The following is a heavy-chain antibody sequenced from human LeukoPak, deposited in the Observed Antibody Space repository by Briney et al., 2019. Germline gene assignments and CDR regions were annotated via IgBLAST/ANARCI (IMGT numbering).Heavy chain of an antibody. J-gene: IGHJ4*02. CDR1: GFTFSSYS. Sequence: GGSLRLSCAASGFTFSSYSMNWVRQAPGKGLEWVSLISWDGGSTYYADSVKGRFTISRDNSKNSLYLQMNSLRAEDTALYYCAKGLWLRYFDWSLDYWGQGTLVTVSS. V-gene: IGHV3-43D*03. CDR3: AKGLWLRYFDWSLDY. CDR2: ISWDGGST. D-gene: IGHD3-9*01.